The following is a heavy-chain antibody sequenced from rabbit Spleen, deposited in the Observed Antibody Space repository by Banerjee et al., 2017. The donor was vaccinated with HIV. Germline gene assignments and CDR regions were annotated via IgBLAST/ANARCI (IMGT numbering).Heavy chain of an antibody. CDR3: ARDAGSGAYLDGYFNL. V-gene: IGHV1S45*01. D-gene: IGHD4-2*01. CDR2: INIVTGKA. Sequence: QEQLEESGGGLVKPEGSLTLTCTASGFSLSDEDVMCWVRQAPGKGLEWIACINIVTGKAVYARWAKGRFIMSRTSSTTVTLQMTSLTAADTATYFCARDAGSGAYLDGYFNLWGPGTLVTVS. J-gene: IGHJ4*01. CDR1: GFSLSDEDV.